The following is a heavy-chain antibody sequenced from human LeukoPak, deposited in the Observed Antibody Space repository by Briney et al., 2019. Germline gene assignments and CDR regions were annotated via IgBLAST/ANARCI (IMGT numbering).Heavy chain of an antibody. CDR1: GFTFSTYA. CDR2: ISGSGGST. J-gene: IGHJ4*02. V-gene: IGHV3-23*01. CDR3: AKSSYYDSSGYYREYYFDY. Sequence: PGGSLRLSCAASGFTFSTYAMSWVRQAPGKGLKWVSAISGSGGSTNYADAVKGRVTVSRDNSKSTLYLQMNSLRAEDTAVYYCAKSSYYDSSGYYREYYFDYWGQGTLVTVSS. D-gene: IGHD3-22*01.